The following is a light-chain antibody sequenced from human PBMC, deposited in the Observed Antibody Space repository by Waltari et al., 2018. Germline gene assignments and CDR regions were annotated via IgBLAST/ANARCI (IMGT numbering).Light chain of an antibody. CDR1: VLPKKY. CDR3: YSAADNNRV. J-gene: IGLJ3*02. V-gene: IGLV3-27*01. Sequence: SYELTQPSPVSVSPGQTARTTYSGTVLPKKYARGFQPKPGQAPVLVIYKDSERPSGIPERFSGSSSGTTVTLTISGAQVEDEADYYCYSAADNNRVFGGGTKLTVL. CDR2: KDS.